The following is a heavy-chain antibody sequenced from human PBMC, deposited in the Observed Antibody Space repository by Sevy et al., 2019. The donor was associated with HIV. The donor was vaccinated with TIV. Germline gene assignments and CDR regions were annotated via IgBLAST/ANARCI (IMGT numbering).Heavy chain of an antibody. CDR3: AKGYGSGSPPDS. Sequence: GGSLRLSCAASGFIFNSYAMSWVRQAPGKGLEWVSGISGSGGSTYYADCVKGRSSISRDNSRNTVYLEINSLRAEDTAVYFCAKGYGSGSPPDSWGQGTLVTVSS. CDR2: ISGSGGST. CDR1: GFIFNSYA. V-gene: IGHV3-23*01. J-gene: IGHJ4*02. D-gene: IGHD3-10*01.